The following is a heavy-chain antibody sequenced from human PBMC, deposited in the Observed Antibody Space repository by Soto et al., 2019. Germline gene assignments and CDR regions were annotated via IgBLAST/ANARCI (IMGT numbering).Heavy chain of an antibody. CDR3: ARGLRYSGMDV. V-gene: IGHV4-34*01. CDR2: IDHSGST. CDR1: RGSFNAYS. J-gene: IGHJ6*02. Sequence: SETLSLTCAVHRGSFNAYSWTWIRQPPGKGLEWIGEIDHSGSTTYNPSLKSRIIMSVDTSKNQFSLDVSSMTAADTAVYYCARGLRYSGMDVWGQGTTVTVSS.